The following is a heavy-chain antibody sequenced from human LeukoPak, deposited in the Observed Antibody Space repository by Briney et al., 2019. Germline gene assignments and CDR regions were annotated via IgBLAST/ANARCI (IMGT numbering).Heavy chain of an antibody. CDR1: GGSISSYY. V-gene: IGHV4-59*08. D-gene: IGHD3-3*01. J-gene: IGHJ5*02. CDR3: ARHMAIFGVVIMRGSWFDP. CDR2: MYHSGST. Sequence: SETLSLTCTVSGGSISSYYWSWIRQPPGKGLEWIGYMYHSGSTNYNPSLKSRVTISVDTSKNQFSLKLSSVTAADTAVYYCARHMAIFGVVIMRGSWFDPWGQGTLVTVSS.